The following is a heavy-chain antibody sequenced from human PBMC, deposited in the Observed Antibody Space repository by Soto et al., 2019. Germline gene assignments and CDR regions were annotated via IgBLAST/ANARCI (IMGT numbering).Heavy chain of an antibody. Sequence: SETLSLTCTVSGGSISSYYWSWIRQPPGKGLEWIGYIYYSGSTNYNPSLKSRVTISVDTSKNQFSLKLSSVTAADTAVYYCARDHSSSSLADYYYYYGMDVWGQGTTVPVSS. CDR1: GGSISSYY. D-gene: IGHD6-6*01. J-gene: IGHJ6*02. CDR2: IYYSGST. V-gene: IGHV4-59*01. CDR3: ARDHSSSSLADYYYYYGMDV.